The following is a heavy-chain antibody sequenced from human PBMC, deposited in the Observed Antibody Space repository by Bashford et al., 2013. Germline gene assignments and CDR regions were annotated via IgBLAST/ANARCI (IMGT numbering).Heavy chain of an antibody. CDR3: ARGLDPSRGIAVAGNWFDP. V-gene: IGHV1-46*01. CDR1: GYTFTTYN. D-gene: IGHD6-19*01. J-gene: IGHJ5*02. Sequence: ASVKVSCKTSGYTFTTYNMHWVRQAPGQGLEWLGITNPSDGSTTSPQKFQGRLSMTRDTSTATFYMELSSLRSEDTAVYYCARGLDPSRGIAVAGNWFDPWGQGTLVTVSS. CDR2: TNPSDGST.